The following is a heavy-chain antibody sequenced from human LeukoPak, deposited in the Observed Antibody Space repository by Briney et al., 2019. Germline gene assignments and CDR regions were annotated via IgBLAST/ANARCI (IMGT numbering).Heavy chain of an antibody. J-gene: IGHJ3*02. D-gene: IGHD3-16*01. Sequence: GGSLRFSCAASGFSFSTYNMNWVRQAPGKGLEWVSSISSSSSYIYYADSVKGRFTISRDNAKNSLYLQMNSLRAEDTAVYYCARVGVLVTAFDIWGQGTMVTVSS. V-gene: IGHV3-21*01. CDR3: ARVGVLVTAFDI. CDR2: ISSSSSYI. CDR1: GFSFSTYN.